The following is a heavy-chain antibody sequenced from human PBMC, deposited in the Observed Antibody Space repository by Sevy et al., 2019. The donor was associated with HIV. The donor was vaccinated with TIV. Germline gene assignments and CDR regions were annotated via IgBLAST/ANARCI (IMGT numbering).Heavy chain of an antibody. Sequence: GGSLRLSCAASGFTFSSYAMLWVRQAPGKGLEWVAVISYDGSNKYYADSVKGRFTISRDNSKNTLYLQMNSLRAEDTAVYYCARDDEAKYYYDSSGYFDYWGQGTLVTVSS. V-gene: IGHV3-30-3*01. CDR2: ISYDGSNK. D-gene: IGHD3-22*01. J-gene: IGHJ4*02. CDR3: ARDDEAKYYYDSSGYFDY. CDR1: GFTFSSYA.